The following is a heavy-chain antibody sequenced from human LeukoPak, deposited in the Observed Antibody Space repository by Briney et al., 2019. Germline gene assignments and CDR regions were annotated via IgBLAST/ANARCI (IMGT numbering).Heavy chain of an antibody. D-gene: IGHD4-17*01. J-gene: IGHJ3*02. CDR2: ISSRDNTI. CDR3: AKEHGDYESRAFDI. CDR1: GFTFSDYY. V-gene: IGHV3-11*01. Sequence: GGSLRLSCAASGFTFSDYYMSWIRQAPGKGLEWVSYISSRDNTIYYADSVKGRFTISRDNAKNSLYLQMNSLRAEDTAVYYCAKEHGDYESRAFDIWGQGTMVTVSS.